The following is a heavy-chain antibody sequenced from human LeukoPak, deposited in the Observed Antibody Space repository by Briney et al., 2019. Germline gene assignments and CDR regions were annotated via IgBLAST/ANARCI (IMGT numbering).Heavy chain of an antibody. V-gene: IGHV4-34*01. CDR2: INHSGST. J-gene: IGHJ4*02. CDR3: ARKRNYYYGSGSPYYFDY. Sequence: PSETLSLTCAVYGGSFSGYYWSWIRQPPGKGLEWIGEINHSGSTNYNPSLKSRVTISVDTSKNQFSLKLSSVTAADTAVYYCARKRNYYYGSGSPYYFDYWGQGTLDTVSS. CDR1: GGSFSGYY. D-gene: IGHD3-10*01.